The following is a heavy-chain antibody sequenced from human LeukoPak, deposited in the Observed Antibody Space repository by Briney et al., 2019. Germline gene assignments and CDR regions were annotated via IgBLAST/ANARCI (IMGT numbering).Heavy chain of an antibody. V-gene: IGHV3-30*18. Sequence: GGSLRLSCAASGFTFSSYGMHWVRQAPGKGLEWVAVISYDGSNKYYADSVKGRSTISRDNSKNTLYLQMNSLRAEDTAVYYCAKDAQLFDYWGQGTLVTVSS. CDR1: GFTFSSYG. CDR2: ISYDGSNK. CDR3: AKDAQLFDY. J-gene: IGHJ4*02. D-gene: IGHD4-11*01.